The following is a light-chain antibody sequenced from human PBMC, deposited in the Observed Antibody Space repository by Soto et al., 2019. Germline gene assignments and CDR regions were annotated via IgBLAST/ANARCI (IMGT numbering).Light chain of an antibody. Sequence: EIELTQFPATLSLSPGEGATLSCRASQSVSSYLAWYQQKPGQAPRLLIYDASNRATGIPTRFSGSGSGTDFTLTISSLEPEDFAVYYCQQRTNWPLTFGGGTKVEVK. V-gene: IGKV3-11*01. J-gene: IGKJ4*01. CDR2: DAS. CDR1: QSVSSY. CDR3: QQRTNWPLT.